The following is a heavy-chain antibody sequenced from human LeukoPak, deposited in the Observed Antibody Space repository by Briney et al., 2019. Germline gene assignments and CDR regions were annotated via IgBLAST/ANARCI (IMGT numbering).Heavy chain of an antibody. D-gene: IGHD6-13*01. Sequence: NPGGSLRLSCAASGFSFSNSWMHWVRQAPGKGLEWVSSISSSSSYIYYADSVKGRFTISRDNAKNSLYLQMNSLRAEDTAVYYCARDIAAAGAFDIWGQGTMVTVSS. CDR1: GFSFSNSW. CDR3: ARDIAAAGAFDI. V-gene: IGHV3-21*01. CDR2: ISSSSSYI. J-gene: IGHJ3*02.